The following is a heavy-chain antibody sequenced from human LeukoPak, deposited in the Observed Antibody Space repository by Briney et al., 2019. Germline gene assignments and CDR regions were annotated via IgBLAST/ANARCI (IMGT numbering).Heavy chain of an antibody. CDR2: ISTYDGNA. J-gene: IGHJ4*02. CDR1: GYSFTSYG. Sequence: ASVKVSCKASGYSFTSYGITWVRQAPGQGLEWMGWISTYDGNANYAQKLQGRVTMTTDTSTIAAYMELRSLRSDDTAVYYCARAPSGFTYGPGDHWGQGTLVAVSS. V-gene: IGHV1-18*01. D-gene: IGHD5-18*01. CDR3: ARAPSGFTYGPGDH.